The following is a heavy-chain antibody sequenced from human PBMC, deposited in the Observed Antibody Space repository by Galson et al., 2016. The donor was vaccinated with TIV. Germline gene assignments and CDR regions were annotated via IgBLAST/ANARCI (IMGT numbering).Heavy chain of an antibody. D-gene: IGHD2-15*01. CDR3: ARDTGDCSGFCCVWFDP. V-gene: IGHV1-2*02. J-gene: IGHJ5*02. CDR1: GYTFSDYY. Sequence: SVKVSCKASGYTFSDYYIHWVRQAPGQGLEWMGWINPNNDDTYYGQKFQGRVTMTRDTSISTVYMELSRLRSDDTAVYYCARDTGDCSGFCCVWFDPWGQGTLVTVSS. CDR2: INPNNDDT.